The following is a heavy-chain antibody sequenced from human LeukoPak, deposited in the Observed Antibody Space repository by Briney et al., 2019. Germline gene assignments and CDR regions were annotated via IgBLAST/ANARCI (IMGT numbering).Heavy chain of an antibody. J-gene: IGHJ4*02. CDR2: FYTSGTT. D-gene: IGHD3-9*01. V-gene: IGHV4-4*07. Sequence: SETLSLTCTVSGGPISRYYWSWIRQPAGKGLEWIGRFYTSGTTNYNPSLKSRVTISVDTSKNQFSLKLRSVTAADTALYYCARVGLRYSASYWGQGTLVTVSS. CDR3: ARVGLRYSASY. CDR1: GGPISRYY.